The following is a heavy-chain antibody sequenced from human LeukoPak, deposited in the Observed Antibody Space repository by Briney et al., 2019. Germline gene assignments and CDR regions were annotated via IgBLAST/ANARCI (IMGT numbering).Heavy chain of an antibody. CDR3: ARGSSSWYRRDAFDI. D-gene: IGHD6-13*01. V-gene: IGHV3-30*03. Sequence: GGSLRLSCVASGFTFSSYGMHWVRQAPGKGLEWVAVISYDGSNKYYADSVKGRFTISRDNSKNTLYLQMNSLRAVDTAVYYCARGSSSWYRRDAFDIWGQGTMVTVSS. CDR2: ISYDGSNK. CDR1: GFTFSSYG. J-gene: IGHJ3*02.